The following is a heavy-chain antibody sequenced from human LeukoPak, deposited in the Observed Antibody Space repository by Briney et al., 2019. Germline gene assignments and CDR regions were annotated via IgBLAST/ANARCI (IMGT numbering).Heavy chain of an antibody. CDR2: INPNDGDT. V-gene: IGHV1-2*02. Sequence: ASVKVSCKASGYTFTDYYMHWVRQAPGQGFEWMGWINPNDGDTYYAQKFQGRVTMTRDTSISTAHMEVSRLRSDDTAVYYCARFVVVTAIRGYFQHWGQGTLVTVSS. J-gene: IGHJ1*01. D-gene: IGHD2-21*02. CDR1: GYTFTDYY. CDR3: ARFVVVTAIRGYFQH.